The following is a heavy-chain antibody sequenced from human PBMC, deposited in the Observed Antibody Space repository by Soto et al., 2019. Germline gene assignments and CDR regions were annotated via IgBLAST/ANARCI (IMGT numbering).Heavy chain of an antibody. CDR2: ISSSGSTI. CDR3: ARGRSLIPSLFDY. D-gene: IGHD3-16*01. CDR1: GFTFSDYY. J-gene: IGHJ4*02. Sequence: GGSLRLSCAASGFTFSDYYMSWIRQAPGKGLEWVSYISSSGSTIYYADFVKGRFTISRDNAKNSLYLQMNSLRAEDTAVYYCARGRSLIPSLFDYWGQGTLVTVSS. V-gene: IGHV3-11*01.